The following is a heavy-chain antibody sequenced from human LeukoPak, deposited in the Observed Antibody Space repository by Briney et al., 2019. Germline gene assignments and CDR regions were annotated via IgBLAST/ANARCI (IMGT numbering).Heavy chain of an antibody. V-gene: IGHV3-30*02. CDR2: IRYDGSNK. CDR1: GFTFSSYG. J-gene: IGHJ4*02. CDR3: ARDLGRPGDY. Sequence: GGSLRLSCAASGFTFSSYGMHWVRQAPGKGLEWVAFIRYDGSNKYHADSVKGRFTISRDNSKNTLYLQMNSLRAEDTAVYYCARDLGRPGDYWGQGTLVTVSS. D-gene: IGHD6-6*01.